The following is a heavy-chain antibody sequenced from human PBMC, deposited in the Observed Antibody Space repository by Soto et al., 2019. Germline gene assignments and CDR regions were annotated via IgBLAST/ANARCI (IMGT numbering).Heavy chain of an antibody. Sequence: SETLSLTCAVYGGSFSGYYWSWIRQPPGKGLEWIGEINHSGSTNYNPSLKSRVTISVDTSKNQFSLKLSSVTAADTAVYYCVRGTGGGALFDYWGQGTLVTVSS. J-gene: IGHJ4*02. V-gene: IGHV4-34*01. CDR3: VRGTGGGALFDY. D-gene: IGHD2-15*01. CDR2: INHSGST. CDR1: GGSFSGYY.